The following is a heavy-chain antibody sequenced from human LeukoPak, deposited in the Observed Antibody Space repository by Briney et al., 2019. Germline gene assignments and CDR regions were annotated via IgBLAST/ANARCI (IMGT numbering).Heavy chain of an antibody. CDR2: IIGSGGSK. J-gene: IGHJ4*02. D-gene: IGHD2-2*01. CDR3: AICRRSTICYVGFDG. Sequence: EGSLSLSCAASGFTFSSYVRSWVRQAPGKGLEWVSAIIGSGGSKYYADSVKGRFTVPRHNSKNTLYLQMNSPRAEDAALYYRAICRRSTICYVGFDGWGQGTLVAVSS. V-gene: IGHV3-23*01. CDR1: GFTFSSYV.